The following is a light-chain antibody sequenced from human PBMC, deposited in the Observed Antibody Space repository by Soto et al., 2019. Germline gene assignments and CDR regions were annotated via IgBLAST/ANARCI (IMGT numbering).Light chain of an antibody. J-gene: IGKJ1*01. V-gene: IGKV2-28*01. CDR3: MQALQTPWT. CDR2: LGS. Sequence: DIVMTQSPLSLPVTPLEPASISCXFSQSLLHSNGYNYLDWYLQKPGQSPQLLIYLGSNRASGVPDRFSGSGSGTDFTLKISRVEAEDVGVYYCMQALQTPWTFGQGTKVDI. CDR1: QSLLHSNGYNY.